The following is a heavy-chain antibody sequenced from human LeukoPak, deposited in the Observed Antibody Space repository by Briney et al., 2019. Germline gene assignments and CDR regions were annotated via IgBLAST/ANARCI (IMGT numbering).Heavy chain of an antibody. D-gene: IGHD2-8*01. V-gene: IGHV3-7*01. CDR2: IKQDGSEK. CDR3: ARGLIVLMVYAIDY. J-gene: IGHJ4*02. CDR1: GFTFSSYW. Sequence: PGGSLRLSCAASGFTFSSYWMSWVRQAPGKGLEWVANIKQDGSEKYYVDSVKGRFTISRDNAKNSLYLQMNSLRAEDTAVYYCARGLIVLMVYAIDYWGQGTLVTVSS.